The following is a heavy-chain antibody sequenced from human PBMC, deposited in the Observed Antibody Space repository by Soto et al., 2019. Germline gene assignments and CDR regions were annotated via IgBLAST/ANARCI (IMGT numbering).Heavy chain of an antibody. Sequence: GGSLRLSCAASGFTFSSYAMGWVRQAPGKGLEWVSAISGSGGSTYYADSVKGRLTISRDNSKNTLYLQMNSLRAEDTAVYYCAKSIAAAGYFDYWGQGTLVTVSS. J-gene: IGHJ4*02. D-gene: IGHD6-13*01. V-gene: IGHV3-23*01. CDR3: AKSIAAAGYFDY. CDR1: GFTFSSYA. CDR2: ISGSGGST.